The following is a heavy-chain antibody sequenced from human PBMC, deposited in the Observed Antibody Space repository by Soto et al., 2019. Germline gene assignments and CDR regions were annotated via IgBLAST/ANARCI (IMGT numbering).Heavy chain of an antibody. V-gene: IGHV1-24*01. CDR2: FDPEDGET. Sequence: ASVKVSCKVSGYTLTKFSMHWVRQAPGKGLEWMGGFDPEDGETIYAQKFQGRVTMTEDTSTDTAYMELSSLRSEDTAVYYCATLRVSLEGIYYYGMDVWGQGTTVTVSS. CDR3: ATLRVSLEGIYYYGMDV. J-gene: IGHJ6*02. CDR1: GYTLTKFS.